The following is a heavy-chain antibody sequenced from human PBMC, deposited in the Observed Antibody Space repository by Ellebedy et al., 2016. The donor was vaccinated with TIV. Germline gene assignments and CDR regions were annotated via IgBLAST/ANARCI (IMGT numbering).Heavy chain of an antibody. J-gene: IGHJ4*02. CDR3: VRSRSYYFDN. Sequence: AASVKVSCKPSGYTFTSYFLAWVRQAPGQGLEWMGWINPASGDTSYAHRFQGRLALTRDTSISTAYMELSSLRSDDTAMYYCVRSRSYYFDNWGEGTLVTVSS. CDR1: GYTFTSYF. V-gene: IGHV1-2*02. CDR2: INPASGDT.